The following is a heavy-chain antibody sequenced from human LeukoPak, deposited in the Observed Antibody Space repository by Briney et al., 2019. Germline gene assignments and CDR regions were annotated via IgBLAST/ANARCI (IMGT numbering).Heavy chain of an antibody. D-gene: IGHD4-17*01. CDR2: ISAYNGNT. V-gene: IGHV1-18*01. CDR1: GYTFTSYG. J-gene: IGHJ5*02. CDR3: ARSEDYGGPFDP. Sequence: ASVKVSCKASGYTFTSYGISWVRQAPGQGLEWMGWISAYNGNTNYAQKLQGRVTMTTDTPTSTAYMELRSLRSDDTAVYYCARSEDYGGPFDPWGQGTLVTVSS.